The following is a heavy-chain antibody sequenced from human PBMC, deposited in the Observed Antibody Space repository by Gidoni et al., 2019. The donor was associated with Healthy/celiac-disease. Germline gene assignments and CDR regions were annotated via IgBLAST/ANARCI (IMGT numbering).Heavy chain of an antibody. V-gene: IGHV4-34*01. D-gene: IGHD6-13*01. J-gene: IGHJ6*02. Sequence: QVQLQQWGAGLLKPSETLSLTCAVYGGSFSGYYWSWIRQPPGKGLEWIGEINHSGSTNYNPSLKSRVTISVDTSKNQFSLKLSSVTAADTAVYYCARGGFRYSRGDGMDVWGQGTTVTVSS. CDR1: GGSFSGYY. CDR3: ARGGFRYSRGDGMDV. CDR2: INHSGST.